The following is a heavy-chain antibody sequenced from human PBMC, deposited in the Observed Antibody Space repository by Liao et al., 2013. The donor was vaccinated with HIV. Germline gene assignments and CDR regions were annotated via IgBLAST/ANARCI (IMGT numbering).Heavy chain of an antibody. CDR3: ARGVTNLSRRLLPKVFDL. Sequence: QLQLQESGPGLVKPSETLSLTCAVSGGSISNINYYWGWIRQPPGKGLEWIGEISHGEETNYNMSLKSRVTISEDASKNQFSLTLTNVTAADTAIYFCARGVTNLSRRLLPKVFDLWGQGTLVTVSS. CDR2: ISHGEET. J-gene: IGHJ4*02. V-gene: IGHV4-39*07. D-gene: IGHD3-3*01. CDR1: GGSISNINYY.